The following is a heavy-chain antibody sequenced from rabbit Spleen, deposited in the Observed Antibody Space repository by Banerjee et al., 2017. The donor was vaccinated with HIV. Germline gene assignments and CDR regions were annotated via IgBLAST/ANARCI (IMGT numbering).Heavy chain of an antibody. CDR2: IWGGSSDYI. V-gene: IGHV1S40*01. CDR3: ASDSDSSSTYYEL. Sequence: QSLEESGGDLVKPGASLTLSCKASGFSISSSYWICWVRQAPGKGLEWIACIWGGSSDYIYYASWAKGRFTISKTSTTVTLQMTSLTAADTATYFCASDSDSSSTYYELRGPGTLVTVS. D-gene: IGHD1-1*01. CDR1: GFSISSSYW. J-gene: IGHJ4*01.